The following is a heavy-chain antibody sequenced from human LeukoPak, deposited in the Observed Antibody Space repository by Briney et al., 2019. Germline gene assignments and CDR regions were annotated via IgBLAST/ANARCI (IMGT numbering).Heavy chain of an antibody. J-gene: IGHJ3*02. V-gene: IGHV5-51*01. CDR2: IYPGDSDT. CDR3: ARQGYDILTGYSYAFDI. D-gene: IGHD3-9*01. Sequence: GESLKISCKGSGYSFTSYWIGWVRQMPGKGLEWMGIIYPGDSDTRYSPSFQGQVTISADKSISTAYLQWSSLKASDTAMYYCARQGYDILTGYSYAFDIWGQGTMVTVSS. CDR1: GYSFTSYW.